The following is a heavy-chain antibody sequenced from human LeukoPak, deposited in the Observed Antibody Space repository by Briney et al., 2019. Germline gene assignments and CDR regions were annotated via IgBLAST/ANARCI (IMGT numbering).Heavy chain of an antibody. D-gene: IGHD3-3*01. Sequence: SETLSLTYTVSGGSISSYYWSWIRQPPGKGLEWIGYIYTSGSTNYNPSLKSRVTISVDTSKNQFSLKLSSVTAADTAVYYCARLRSRGDFWSGYYFAPDYYYYYMDVWGKGTTVTVSS. V-gene: IGHV4-4*09. CDR1: GGSISSYY. CDR3: ARLRSRGDFWSGYYFAPDYYYYYMDV. CDR2: IYTSGST. J-gene: IGHJ6*03.